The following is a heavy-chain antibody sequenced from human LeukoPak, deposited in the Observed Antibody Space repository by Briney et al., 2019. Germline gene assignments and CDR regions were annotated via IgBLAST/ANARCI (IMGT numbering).Heavy chain of an antibody. V-gene: IGHV4-39*01. Sequence: SETLSLTCTVSGGSISSNTYYWDWIRQPPGKGLECIGSIYYGGSTYYNPSLKSRVIISVDTSKNQFSLKLSSVTAADTAVYYCARTFYYASSAFDIWGQGTMVTVSS. CDR2: IYYGGST. CDR1: GGSISSNTYY. D-gene: IGHD3-22*01. CDR3: ARTFYYASSAFDI. J-gene: IGHJ3*02.